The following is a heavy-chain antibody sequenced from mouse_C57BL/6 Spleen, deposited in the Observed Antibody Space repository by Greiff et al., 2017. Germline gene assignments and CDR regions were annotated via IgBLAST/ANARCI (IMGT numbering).Heavy chain of an antibody. D-gene: IGHD3-2*02. CDR2: IRSKSNNYAT. Sequence: EVQLQESGGGLVQPKGSLKLSCAASGFSFNTYAMNWVRQAPGKGLEWVARIRSKSNNYATYYADSVKDRFTISRDDSESMLYLQMNNLKTEDTAMYYCVGSGYPYAMDYWGQGTSVTVSS. V-gene: IGHV10-1*01. CDR1: GFSFNTYA. J-gene: IGHJ4*01. CDR3: VGSGYPYAMDY.